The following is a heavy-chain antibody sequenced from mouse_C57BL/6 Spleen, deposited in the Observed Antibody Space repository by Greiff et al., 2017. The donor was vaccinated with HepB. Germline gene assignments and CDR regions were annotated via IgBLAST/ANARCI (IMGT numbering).Heavy chain of an antibody. J-gene: IGHJ3*01. V-gene: IGHV1-82*01. CDR1: GYAFSSSW. Sequence: QVQLKESGPELVKPGASVKISCKASGYAFSSSWMNWVKQRPGKGLEWIGRIYPGDGDTNYNGKFKGKATLTADKSSSTAYMQLSSLTSEDSAVYFCAPRYDSFAYWGQGTLVTVSA. D-gene: IGHD2-4*01. CDR3: APRYDSFAY. CDR2: IYPGDGDT.